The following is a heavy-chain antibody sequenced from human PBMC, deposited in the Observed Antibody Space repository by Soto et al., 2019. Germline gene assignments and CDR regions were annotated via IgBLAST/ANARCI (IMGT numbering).Heavy chain of an antibody. Sequence: PGESLKISCQVSGYSFTSYWIGWVRQMSGKGLEWMAMIFPDDSDTRYSPSFQGRVTISVDKSTSTASLQWHSLEASDTAMYYCARLDYGSETPHFDVWGQGTQVTVSS. CDR2: IFPDDSDT. J-gene: IGHJ4*02. V-gene: IGHV5-51*01. CDR3: ARLDYGSETPHFDV. D-gene: IGHD3-10*01. CDR1: GYSFTSYW.